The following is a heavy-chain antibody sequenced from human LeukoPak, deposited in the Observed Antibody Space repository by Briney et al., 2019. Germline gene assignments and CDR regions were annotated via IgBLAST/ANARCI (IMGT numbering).Heavy chain of an antibody. V-gene: IGHV3-72*01. CDR1: GFTFSDHF. Sequence: PGGSLRLSCAVSGFTFSDHFLDWVRQAPGKGLEWVGHSRNKAKSYTTEYAASVKGRFTISRDDSKNSLYLQMNSLETEDTAVYYCVRVGSVSGSDYLDYWGQGTLVTVSS. CDR2: SRNKAKSYTT. D-gene: IGHD6-19*01. CDR3: VRVGSVSGSDYLDY. J-gene: IGHJ4*02.